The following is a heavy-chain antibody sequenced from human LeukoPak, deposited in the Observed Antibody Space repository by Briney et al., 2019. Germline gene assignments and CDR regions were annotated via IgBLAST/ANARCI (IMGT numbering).Heavy chain of an antibody. Sequence: AMSWVRQAPGKGLEWVSAISGSGGSTYYADSVKGRFTISRDNSKNTLYLQMNSLRAEDTAVYYCAKAGGIAAAWGQGTLVTVSS. V-gene: IGHV3-23*01. D-gene: IGHD6-13*01. J-gene: IGHJ5*02. CDR3: AKAGGIAAA. CDR1: A. CDR2: ISGSGGST.